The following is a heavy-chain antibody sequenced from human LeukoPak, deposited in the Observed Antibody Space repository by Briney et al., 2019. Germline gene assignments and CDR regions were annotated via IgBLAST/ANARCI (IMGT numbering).Heavy chain of an antibody. CDR3: ARVSAGSIVVVTAQYYYYYTDV. V-gene: IGHV4-4*07. D-gene: IGHD2-21*02. CDR2: IYTSGST. Sequence: PSETLSLTCTVSGGSISSYYWSWIRQPAGKGLEWIGRIYTSGSTNYNPSLKSRVTMSVDTSKNQFSLKLSSVTAADTAVYYCARVSAGSIVVVTAQYYYYYTDVWGKGTTVTVSS. CDR1: GGSISSYY. J-gene: IGHJ6*03.